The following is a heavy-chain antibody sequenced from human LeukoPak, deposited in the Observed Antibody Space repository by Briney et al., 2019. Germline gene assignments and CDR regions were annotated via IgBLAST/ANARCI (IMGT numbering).Heavy chain of an antibody. Sequence: GGSLRLSCAASGFTFDDYAIHWVRQAPGKGLEWVSGISWNSGSIGYADSVKGRFTISRDNAKNSLYLQMNSLRAEDMALYYCAKDGDVRYCSGGSCHLGGGYFDYWGQGTLVTVSS. V-gene: IGHV3-9*03. CDR3: AKDGDVRYCSGGSCHLGGGYFDY. D-gene: IGHD2-15*01. CDR1: GFTFDDYA. J-gene: IGHJ4*02. CDR2: ISWNSGSI.